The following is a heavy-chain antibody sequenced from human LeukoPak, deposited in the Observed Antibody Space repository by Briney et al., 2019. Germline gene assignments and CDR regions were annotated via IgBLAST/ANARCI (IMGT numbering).Heavy chain of an antibody. Sequence: GGSLRLSCAASGFTFSNYEMNWIRQAPGKGLEWISYISNSGNTKYYADSVKGRFSISRDNANNSVYLQMNNLRAEDTAVYYCARSGRGGAFDIWGQGTMVTVSS. J-gene: IGHJ3*02. CDR3: ARSGRGGAFDI. D-gene: IGHD1-26*01. CDR2: ISNSGNTK. CDR1: GFTFSNYE. V-gene: IGHV3-48*03.